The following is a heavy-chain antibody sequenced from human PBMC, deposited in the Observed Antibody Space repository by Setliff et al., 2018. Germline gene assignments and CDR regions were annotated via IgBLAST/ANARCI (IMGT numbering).Heavy chain of an antibody. CDR1: GGSISTYY. CDR3: ARTGTYRYFDY. J-gene: IGHJ4*02. V-gene: IGHV4-59*08. D-gene: IGHD1-1*01. CDR2: VYYSGIA. Sequence: KASETLSLTCTVSGGSISTYYWSWIRQPPGKGLEWIGYVYYSGIANYSPSLKSRLTISVDTSKNQFSLKLSSVTAADTAVYYCARTGTYRYFDYWGQGTRVTVSS.